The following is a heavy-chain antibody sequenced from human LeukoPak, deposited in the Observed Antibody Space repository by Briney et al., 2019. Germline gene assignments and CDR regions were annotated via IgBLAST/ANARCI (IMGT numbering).Heavy chain of an antibody. Sequence: SETLSLTCTVSGGSISSYYWSWIRQPPGKGLEWIGYIYYSGSTNYNPSLKSRVTISVDTSKNQFSLKLSSVTAADTAVYYCARGGQYYDSSGYLHWFDPWGQGTLVTVSS. CDR2: IYYSGST. CDR1: GGSISSYY. J-gene: IGHJ5*02. D-gene: IGHD3-22*01. V-gene: IGHV4-59*01. CDR3: ARGGQYYDSSGYLHWFDP.